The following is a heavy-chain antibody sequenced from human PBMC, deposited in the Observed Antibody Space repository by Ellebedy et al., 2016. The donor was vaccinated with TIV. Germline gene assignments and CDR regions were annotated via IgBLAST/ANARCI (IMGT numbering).Heavy chain of an antibody. Sequence: GESLKISCAASGFTFSSYSMNWVRQAPGKGLEWVAVISYDGSNKYYADSVKGRFTISRDNSKNTLYLQMNSLRAEDTAVYYCADVHYGGTTPIRDYWGQGTLVTVSS. J-gene: IGHJ4*02. CDR1: GFTFSSYS. CDR2: ISYDGSNK. CDR3: ADVHYGGTTPIRDY. V-gene: IGHV3-30*03. D-gene: IGHD4-23*01.